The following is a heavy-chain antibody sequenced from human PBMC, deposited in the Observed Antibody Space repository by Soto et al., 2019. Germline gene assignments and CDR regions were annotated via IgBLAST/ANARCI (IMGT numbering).Heavy chain of an antibody. Sequence: SVKVSCKASGGTFSSYAISWVRQAPGQGLEWMGGIIPIFGTANYAQKFQGRVTITADESTSIAYMELSSLRSEDTAVYYCARGTGPPKKPLRWPSDYWGQGPLVTVSS. D-gene: IGHD4-17*01. V-gene: IGHV1-69*13. CDR1: GGTFSSYA. CDR3: ARGTGPPKKPLRWPSDY. J-gene: IGHJ4*02. CDR2: IIPIFGTA.